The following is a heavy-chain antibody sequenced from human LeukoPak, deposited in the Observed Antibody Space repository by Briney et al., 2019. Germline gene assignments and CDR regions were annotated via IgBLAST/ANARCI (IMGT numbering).Heavy chain of an antibody. Sequence: GGSLRLPCVASGFTFSSYWMHWVRQDPRKGLVWVSRINGDGRNINYADSVRGRFTISRDNAKNTLYLQMNSLRPEDTAVYYCAKAGTQQWLVYVGVSWGQGTRVTVSS. CDR1: GFTFSSYW. V-gene: IGHV3-74*01. CDR3: AKAGTQQWLVYVGVS. J-gene: IGHJ4*02. D-gene: IGHD6-19*01. CDR2: INGDGRNI.